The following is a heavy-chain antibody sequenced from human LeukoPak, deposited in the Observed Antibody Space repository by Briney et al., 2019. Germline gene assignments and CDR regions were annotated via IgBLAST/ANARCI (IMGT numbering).Heavy chain of an antibody. CDR2: ISSSGSNI. CDR3: ARGVGLRFLRDNYYYYYMDV. D-gene: IGHD3-3*01. Sequence: RTGGSLRLSCAASGFTFSSYEMNWVRQAPGKGLEWVSYISSSGSNIDYADSVKGRFTISRDNAKNSLYLQMNSLRAEDTAVYYCARGVGLRFLRDNYYYYYMDVWGKGTTVTVSS. J-gene: IGHJ6*03. CDR1: GFTFSSYE. V-gene: IGHV3-48*03.